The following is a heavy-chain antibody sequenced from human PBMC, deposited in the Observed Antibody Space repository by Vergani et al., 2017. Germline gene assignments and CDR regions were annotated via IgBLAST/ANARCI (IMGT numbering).Heavy chain of an antibody. CDR3: ARLTYDSSGTFDY. D-gene: IGHD3-22*01. CDR1: GGSISSSSYY. Sequence: QLQLQESGPGLVKPSETLSLTCTVSGGSISSSSYYRGWIRQPPGKGLEWIGSIYYSGSTYYNPSLKSRVTISVDTSKNQFSLKLSSVTAADTAVYYCARLTYDSSGTFDYWGQGTLVTVSS. V-gene: IGHV4-39*01. CDR2: IYYSGST. J-gene: IGHJ4*02.